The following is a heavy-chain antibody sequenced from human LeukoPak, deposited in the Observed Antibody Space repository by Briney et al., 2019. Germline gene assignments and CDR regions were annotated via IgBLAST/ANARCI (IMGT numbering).Heavy chain of an antibody. CDR2: ISGGGETR. D-gene: IGHD6-25*01. Sequence: GGSLRLSCAASGFTFSLYEMNWVRQAPVKGLEWVSYISGGGETRYYADSVKGRFTISRDNGRNSLYLQMNSLRAEDTAVYYCARDASGHDLPFDYWGQGTLVTVSS. CDR1: GFTFSLYE. J-gene: IGHJ4*02. V-gene: IGHV3-48*03. CDR3: ARDASGHDLPFDY.